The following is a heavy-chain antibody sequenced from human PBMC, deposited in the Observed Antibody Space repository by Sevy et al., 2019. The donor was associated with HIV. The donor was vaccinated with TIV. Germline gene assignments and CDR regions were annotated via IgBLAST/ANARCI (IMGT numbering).Heavy chain of an antibody. V-gene: IGHV3-11*01. CDR3: ATEIILQDPGFDY. Sequence: GGSLRLSCAASGFTFSDYYMSWIRQAPGKGLEWVSYISSSGSTIYYADSVKGRFTISRDNAKNSLYLQMNSLRAEDTAVYYCATEIILQDPGFDYWGQGTLVTVSS. CDR2: ISSSGSTI. D-gene: IGHD2-15*01. CDR1: GFTFSDYY. J-gene: IGHJ4*02.